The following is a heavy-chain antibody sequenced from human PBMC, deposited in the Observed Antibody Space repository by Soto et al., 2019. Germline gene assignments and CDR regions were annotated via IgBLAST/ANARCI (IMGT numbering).Heavy chain of an antibody. Sequence: PSETLSLTCTVSGGSISSYYWSWIRQPPGKGLEWIGYIYYSGSTNYNPSLKSRVTISVDTSTSTAYMELRSLRSDDTAVYYCARGSHRYGQLVGYYWGQGTLVTVSS. V-gene: IGHV4-59*01. CDR1: GGSISSYY. CDR2: IYYSGST. CDR3: ARGSHRYGQLVGYY. J-gene: IGHJ4*02. D-gene: IGHD6-6*01.